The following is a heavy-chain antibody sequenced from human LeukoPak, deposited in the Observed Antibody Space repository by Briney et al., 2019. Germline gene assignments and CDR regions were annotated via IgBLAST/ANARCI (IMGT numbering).Heavy chain of an antibody. V-gene: IGHV1-18*01. D-gene: IGHD3-10*01. Sequence: GASVKVSCKASGYTFTSYGISWVRQAPGQGLEWLGWISAYNGNTNYAQKLQGRVTMTTDTSTSTAYMELRSLRSDDTAVYYCARVGRAYRVVSTGSYYPAAYWGQGTLPSVSS. J-gene: IGHJ4*02. CDR3: ARVGRAYRVVSTGSYYPAAY. CDR2: ISAYNGNT. CDR1: GYTFTSYG.